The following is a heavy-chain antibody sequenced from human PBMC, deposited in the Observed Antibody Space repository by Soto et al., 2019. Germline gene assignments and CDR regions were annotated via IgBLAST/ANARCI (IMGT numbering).Heavy chain of an antibody. V-gene: IGHV3-23*01. D-gene: IGHD3-22*01. CDR2: ISGSGGST. J-gene: IGHJ6*02. CDR3: ANGYYDSSGDYRRPLVYYGMDV. Sequence: EVQLLESGGGLVQPGGSLRLSCAASGFTFSSYAMSWVRQAPGKGLEWVSAISGSGGSTYYADPVKGRFTISRDNSKNTRYLQMNSGRAEDTAVYYCANGYYDSSGDYRRPLVYYGMDVWGQGTTVPVSS. CDR1: GFTFSSYA.